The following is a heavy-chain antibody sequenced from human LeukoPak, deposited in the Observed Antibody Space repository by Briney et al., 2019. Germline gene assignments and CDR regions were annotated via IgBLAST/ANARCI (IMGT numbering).Heavy chain of an antibody. J-gene: IGHJ4*02. Sequence: SETLSLTCTVSGGSISSYYWSWIRQPPGKGLEWIGYIYYSGSTNYNPSLKSRVTVSVDTSKTQFSLKLSSVTAADTAVYYCARQSRSAAAGAFGYWGQGTLVTVSS. V-gene: IGHV4-59*08. D-gene: IGHD6-13*01. CDR3: ARQSRSAAAGAFGY. CDR2: IYYSGST. CDR1: GGSISSYY.